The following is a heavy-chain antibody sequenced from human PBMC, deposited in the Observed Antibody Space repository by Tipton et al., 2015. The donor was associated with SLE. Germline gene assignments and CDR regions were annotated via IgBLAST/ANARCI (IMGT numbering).Heavy chain of an antibody. D-gene: IGHD2-2*01. CDR3: ARGCSSSTCEPFYSFGMDV. Sequence: TLSLTCSVYGDSLSGKYWSWIRQPPGKGLEWIGEVFRGGSTNYSQSLESRVTITVDMSKNQFSLRLISVTAADTAVYYYARGCSSSTCEPFYSFGMDVWGQGTTVTVSS. CDR2: VFRGGST. CDR1: GDSLSGKY. J-gene: IGHJ6*02. V-gene: IGHV4-34*01.